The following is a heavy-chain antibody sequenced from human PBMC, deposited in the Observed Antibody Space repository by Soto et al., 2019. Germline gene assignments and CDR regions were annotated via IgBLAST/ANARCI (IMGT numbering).Heavy chain of an antibody. J-gene: IGHJ4*02. CDR2: ITSSGTTV. V-gene: IGHV3-48*02. D-gene: IGHD6-13*01. CDR1: GFTFSSYS. Sequence: EVHLVESGGGLVQPGGSLRLSCAASGFTFSSYSMNWVRQAPGKGLEWVSYITSSGTTVYYADSVRGRVTISRDNAKNSLYLQMNSLRHDVAAVYDCSRGSSNCEYYFDFWGQGTLVTVSS. CDR3: SRGSSNCEYYFDF.